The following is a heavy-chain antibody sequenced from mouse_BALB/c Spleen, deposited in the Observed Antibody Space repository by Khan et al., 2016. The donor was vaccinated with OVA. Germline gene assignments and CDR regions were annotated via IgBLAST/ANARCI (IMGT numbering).Heavy chain of an antibody. CDR3: ARQPYYHYNIMDY. CDR2: IWSDGST. CDR1: GFSLTNYG. D-gene: IGHD2-10*01. V-gene: IGHV2-6-1*01. Sequence: QVQLKQSGPGLVAPSQSLSITYTISGFSLTNYGVHWVRQPPGKGLEWLVVIWSDGSTTYNSALKSRLTISKDNSKSQVFLKMNSLQTDDTAMYFGARQPYYHYNIMDYWGQGTSVTVSS. J-gene: IGHJ4*01.